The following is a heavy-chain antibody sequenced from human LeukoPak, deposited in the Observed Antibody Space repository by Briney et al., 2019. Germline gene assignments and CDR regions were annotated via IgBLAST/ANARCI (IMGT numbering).Heavy chain of an antibody. D-gene: IGHD3-22*01. V-gene: IGHV4-61*02. CDR3: ARTLGDSSGYYYVPYYFDY. CDR2: IYTSGST. Sequence: SETLSLTCTVSGGSISSGSYYWSWIRQPAGKGLEWIGRIYTSGSTNYNPSLKSRVTMSVDTSKNQFSLKLSSVTAADTAVYYCARTLGDSSGYYYVPYYFDYWGQGTLVTVSS. CDR1: GGSISSGSYY. J-gene: IGHJ4*02.